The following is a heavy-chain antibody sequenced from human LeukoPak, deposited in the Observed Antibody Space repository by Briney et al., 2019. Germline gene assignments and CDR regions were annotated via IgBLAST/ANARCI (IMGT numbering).Heavy chain of an antibody. CDR1: GFTVSSNY. D-gene: IGHD6-19*01. J-gene: IGHJ4*02. Sequence: PGGSLRLSCAASGFTVSSNYMSWVRQAPGKGLEWVSVIYSGGSTYYADSVKGRFTISRDNFKNTLYLQMNSLRAEDTAVYYCARDPLYSSGPDYWGQGTVVTVSS. CDR2: IYSGGST. V-gene: IGHV3-66*01. CDR3: ARDPLYSSGPDY.